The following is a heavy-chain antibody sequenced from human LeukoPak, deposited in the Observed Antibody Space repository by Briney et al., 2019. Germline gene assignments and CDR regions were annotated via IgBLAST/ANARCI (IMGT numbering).Heavy chain of an antibody. V-gene: IGHV3-11*01. Sequence: GGSLRLSCAASGFTFSDYYMSWIRQAPGKGLEWVSYISSSGSTIYYADSVKGRFTISRDNAKNSLYLQMNSLRAEDTAVYYYARDRPYYYDSTLSCFDYWGQGTLVTVSS. CDR1: GFTFSDYY. CDR3: ARDRPYYYDSTLSCFDY. D-gene: IGHD3-22*01. J-gene: IGHJ4*02. CDR2: ISSSGSTI.